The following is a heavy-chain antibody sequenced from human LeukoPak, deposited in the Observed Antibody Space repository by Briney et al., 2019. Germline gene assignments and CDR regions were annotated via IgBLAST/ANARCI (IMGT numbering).Heavy chain of an antibody. CDR2: IFPGDSDT. CDR1: GYSFTSYW. J-gene: IGHJ4*02. CDR3: ARQSQYSSSWYRKDFDY. Sequence: GESLKISCKGSGYSFTSYWIGWVRQMPGKGLEWMGIIFPGDSDTRYSPSFQGQVTTSADKSISTAYLQWSSLKASDTAMYYCARQSQYSSSWYRKDFDYWGQGTLVTVSS. D-gene: IGHD6-13*01. V-gene: IGHV5-51*01.